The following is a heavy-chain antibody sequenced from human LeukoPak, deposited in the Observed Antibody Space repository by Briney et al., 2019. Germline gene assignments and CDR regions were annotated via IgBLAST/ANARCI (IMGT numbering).Heavy chain of an antibody. CDR3: VGYCSGGSCSN. J-gene: IGHJ1*01. CDR1: GFTFSSYA. Sequence: GRSLRLSCAASGFTFSSYAMHWVRQAPGKGLEWVAVISYDGSNKYYADSVKGQFTISRDNSKNTLYLQMNSLRAEDTAVYYCVGYCSGGSCSNWGQGTLVTVSS. CDR2: ISYDGSNK. D-gene: IGHD2-15*01. V-gene: IGHV3-30*04.